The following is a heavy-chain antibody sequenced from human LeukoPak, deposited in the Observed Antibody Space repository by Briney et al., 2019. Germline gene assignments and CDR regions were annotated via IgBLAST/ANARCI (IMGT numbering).Heavy chain of an antibody. CDR1: GFTFSNDW. V-gene: IGHV3-20*04. CDR3: ARGFWSGYPPDV. Sequence: GGSLRLSCAASGFTFSNDWMHWVRQAPGKGLEWVSGINWNGGSTGYADSVKGRFTISRDNAKNSLYLQMNSLRAEDTAMYYCARGFWSGYPPDVWGKGTTVTVSS. D-gene: IGHD3-3*01. J-gene: IGHJ6*04. CDR2: INWNGGST.